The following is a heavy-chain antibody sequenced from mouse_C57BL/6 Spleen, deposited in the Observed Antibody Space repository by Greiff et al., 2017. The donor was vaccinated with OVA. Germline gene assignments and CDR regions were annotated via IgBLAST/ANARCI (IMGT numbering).Heavy chain of an antibody. CDR3: HYDARS. CDR1: GYTFTDYE. V-gene: IGHV1-15*01. Sequence: QVQLKESGAELVRPGASVTLSCKASGYTFTDYEMHWVKQTPVHGLEWTGAIDPETGGTAYNQKFKGKAILTADKSSSTAYMELRSLTSEDSAVYYCHYDARSWGQGTTLTVSS. CDR2: IDPETGGT. D-gene: IGHD2-4*01. J-gene: IGHJ2*01.